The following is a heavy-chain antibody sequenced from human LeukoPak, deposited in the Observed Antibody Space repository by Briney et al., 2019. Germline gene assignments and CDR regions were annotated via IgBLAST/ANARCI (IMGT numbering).Heavy chain of an antibody. D-gene: IGHD5-18*01. V-gene: IGHV1-3*03. J-gene: IGHJ4*02. CDR2: INPGNGVT. Sequence: ASVKVSCKASGYTFTPYGMHWVRQAPGQRLEWMGWINPGNGVTKYSQEFQGRVTITRDTSASTAYMEVSSLRSEDMAVYYCASGYSYGRFDYWGQGTLVIVSS. CDR1: GYTFTPYG. CDR3: ASGYSYGRFDY.